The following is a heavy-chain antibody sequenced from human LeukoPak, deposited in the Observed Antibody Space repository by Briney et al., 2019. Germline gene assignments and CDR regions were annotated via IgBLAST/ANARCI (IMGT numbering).Heavy chain of an antibody. J-gene: IGHJ4*02. V-gene: IGHV3-23*01. CDR2: ISGSGGST. CDR3: AKGGGDCSSTSCYASLVYYFDY. D-gene: IGHD2-2*01. Sequence: GGSLRLSCAASGFTFSSYAMSWVRQAPGKGLEWVSAISGSGGSTYYADSVKGRFTISRDNSKNTLYLQMNSLRAEDTAVYYCAKGGGDCSSTSCYASLVYYFDYWGQGTLVTVSS. CDR1: GFTFSSYA.